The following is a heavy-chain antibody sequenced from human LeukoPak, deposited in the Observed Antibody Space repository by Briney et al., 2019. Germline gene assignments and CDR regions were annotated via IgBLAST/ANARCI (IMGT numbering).Heavy chain of an antibody. J-gene: IGHJ3*02. V-gene: IGHV1-69*13. CDR3: ARSIRSPRPTDAFDI. Sequence: SVKVSCKASGYTFTSYAISWVRQAPGQGLEWMGGIIPIFGTANYAQKFQGRVTITADESTSTAYMELSSLRSEDTAVYYCARSIRSPRPTDAFDIWGQGTMVTVSS. D-gene: IGHD3-3*01. CDR2: IIPIFGTA. CDR1: GYTFTSYA.